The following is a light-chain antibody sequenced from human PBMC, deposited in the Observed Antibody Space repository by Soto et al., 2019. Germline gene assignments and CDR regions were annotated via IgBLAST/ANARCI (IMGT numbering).Light chain of an antibody. CDR2: GAS. CDR3: QQYHNWPPWT. J-gene: IGKJ1*01. V-gene: IGKV3-15*01. Sequence: EIVMTQSPATLSVSPGERATLSCRASQSVSSNLAWYQQKPGQAPRLLIYGASTRATGIPARFSGSGSGTEFTLTISSLQSEDLAVYYCQQYHNWPPWTFGQGTKVDIK. CDR1: QSVSSN.